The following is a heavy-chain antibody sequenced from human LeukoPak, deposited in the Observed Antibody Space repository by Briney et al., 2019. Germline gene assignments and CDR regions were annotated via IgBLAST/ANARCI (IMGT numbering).Heavy chain of an antibody. J-gene: IGHJ4*02. D-gene: IGHD2-2*01. Sequence: GGSLRLSCAASEFTFSRYWMSWVRQAPGKGLEWVANIKRDGSEEYYVDSVKGRFTISRDNAKNSLYLQMNSLRVEDTAVYYCVWFAMLPSMRAVVYWGQGTPVTVSS. CDR2: IKRDGSEE. V-gene: IGHV3-7*01. CDR1: EFTFSRYW. CDR3: VWFAMLPSMRAVVY.